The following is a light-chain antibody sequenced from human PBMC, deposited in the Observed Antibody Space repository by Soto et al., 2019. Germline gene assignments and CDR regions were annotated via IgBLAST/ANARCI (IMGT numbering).Light chain of an antibody. CDR1: QDIRNF. CDR2: AAS. V-gene: IGKV1-27*01. J-gene: IGKJ3*01. CDR3: QKYSSVPV. Sequence: DIQMTQSPTSLSASVGDRVTITCRASQDIRNFVAWYQQKPGKAPQLLIYAASTLQSGVPSRFSGSGSGTDFTLTISSLQPEDVATYSCQKYSSVPVFGPGTKVEIK.